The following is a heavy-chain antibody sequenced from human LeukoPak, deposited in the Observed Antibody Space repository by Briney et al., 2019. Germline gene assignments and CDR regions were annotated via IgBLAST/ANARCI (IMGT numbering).Heavy chain of an antibody. CDR1: GGSISSYY. J-gene: IGHJ4*02. CDR2: IYTSGST. D-gene: IGHD6-19*01. Sequence: TPSETLSLTCTVSGGSISSYYWRWLRQPAGEGVEWLGRIYTSGSTNYNPSRKSGVTMSVDTSNTLFSLKLISVTAADTAVYYCARVPSASGWYSNLFYYFDYWGQGTLVTVSS. V-gene: IGHV4-4*07. CDR3: ARVPSASGWYSNLFYYFDY.